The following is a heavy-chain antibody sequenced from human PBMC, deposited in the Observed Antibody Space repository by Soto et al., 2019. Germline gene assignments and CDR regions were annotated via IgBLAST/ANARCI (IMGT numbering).Heavy chain of an antibody. D-gene: IGHD6-19*01. Sequence: SETLSLTCTVSGGSISSSSYYWGWIRQPPGKGLEWIGSIYYSGSTYYNPSLKSRVTISVDTSKNQFSLKLSSVTAADTAVYYCARRLDHTYYYYGMDVWGQGTTVT. CDR3: ARRLDHTYYYYGMDV. V-gene: IGHV4-39*01. CDR1: GGSISSSSYY. J-gene: IGHJ6*02. CDR2: IYYSGST.